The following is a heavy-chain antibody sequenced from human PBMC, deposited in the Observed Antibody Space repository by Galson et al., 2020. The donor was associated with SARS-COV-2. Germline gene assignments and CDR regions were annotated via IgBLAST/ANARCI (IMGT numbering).Heavy chain of an antibody. CDR3: ARDLGRGFAP. V-gene: IGHV3-30*04. CDR1: GFTFSSYA. D-gene: IGHD1-26*01. Sequence: GGSLTLSCAASGFTFSSYAMHWVRQAPGKGLEWVAVISHDGSNKYYADSEKGRFTISRDNSKNTLYLQMNSLRAEDTAVYYCARDLGRGFAPWGHATRVTVSS. CDR2: ISHDGSNK. J-gene: IGHJ5*02.